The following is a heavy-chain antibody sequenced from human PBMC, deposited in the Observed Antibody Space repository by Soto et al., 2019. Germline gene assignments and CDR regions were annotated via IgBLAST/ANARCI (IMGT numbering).Heavy chain of an antibody. CDR3: ASQNWRWREQFDH. Sequence: ASVKVSCKLSGYTLLELSIHWVRQAPGKGPEWMGGYDPEDAKTIYAQKSQGRVIMTEDTSTNTAYLEVRGLRYEDTAVYYCASQNWRWREQFDHWGQGTLVTVSS. CDR2: YDPEDAKT. CDR1: GYTLLELS. J-gene: IGHJ4*02. V-gene: IGHV1-24*01. D-gene: IGHD1-1*01.